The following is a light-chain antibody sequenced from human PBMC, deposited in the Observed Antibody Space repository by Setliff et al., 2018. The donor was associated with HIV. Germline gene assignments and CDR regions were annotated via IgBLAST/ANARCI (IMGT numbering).Light chain of an antibody. J-gene: IGLJ1*01. V-gene: IGLV2-14*03. CDR1: SSDVGTYNY. Sequence: QSVLTQPASVSGSPGQSTTISCTGTSSDVGTYNYVSWYQQHPGKAPKLIIYDVSKRPSGVSNRFSGSKSGNTASLTISGLQAEDEADYYCSSYTSSSTYVFGTGTKVTV. CDR2: DVS. CDR3: SSYTSSSTYV.